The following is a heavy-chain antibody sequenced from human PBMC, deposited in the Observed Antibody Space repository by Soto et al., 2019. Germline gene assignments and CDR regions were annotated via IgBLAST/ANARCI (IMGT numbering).Heavy chain of an antibody. V-gene: IGHV4-59*08. CDR3: ARIDPYSSSRENWFDP. D-gene: IGHD6-13*01. CDR1: GGSISSYY. CDR2: IYYSGST. J-gene: IGHJ5*02. Sequence: SETLSLTCTVSGGSISSYYWSWIRQPPGKGLEWIGYIYYSGSTNYNPSLKSRVTISVDTSKNQFSLKLSSVTAADTAVYYCARIDPYSSSRENWFDPWGQGTLVTVSS.